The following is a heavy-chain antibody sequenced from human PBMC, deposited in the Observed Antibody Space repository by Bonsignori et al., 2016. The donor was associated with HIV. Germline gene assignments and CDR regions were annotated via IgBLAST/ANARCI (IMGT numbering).Heavy chain of an antibody. J-gene: IGHJ4*02. CDR2: ISSSSSYI. D-gene: IGHD5-18*01. CDR3: AREVGDKAY. Sequence: VRQAPGKGLEWVSSISSSSSYIYYADSVKGQFTISRDNAKNSLYLQMNSLRAEDTAVYYCAREVGDKAYWGQGTLVTVSS. V-gene: IGHV3-21*01.